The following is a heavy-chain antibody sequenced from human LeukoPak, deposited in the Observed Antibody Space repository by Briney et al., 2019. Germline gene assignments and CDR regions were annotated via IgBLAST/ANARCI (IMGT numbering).Heavy chain of an antibody. CDR1: GFTFSSYA. CDR2: ISGSGGST. V-gene: IGHV3-23*01. CDR3: AKDSLRVRGVIMGS. D-gene: IGHD3-10*01. Sequence: GGSLRLSCAASGFTFSSYAMSWVRQAPGKGLEWVSAISGSGGSTYYADSVKGRFTISRDNSKNTLYLQMNSLGAEDTAVYYCAKDSLRVRGVIMGSWGQGTLVTVSS. J-gene: IGHJ4*02.